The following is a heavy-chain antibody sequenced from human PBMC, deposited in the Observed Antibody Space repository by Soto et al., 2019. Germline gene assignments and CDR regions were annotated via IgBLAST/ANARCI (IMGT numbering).Heavy chain of an antibody. CDR2: ISWNSGSI. Sequence: EVQLVESGGGLVQPGRSLRLSCAASGFTFDDYAMHWVRQAPGKGLEWVSGISWNSGSIGYADSVKGRFTISRDNAKNSLYPQMNSLRAEDTALYYCAKDYGGSYDYWGQGTLVTVSS. CDR3: AKDYGGSYDY. J-gene: IGHJ4*02. CDR1: GFTFDDYA. V-gene: IGHV3-9*01. D-gene: IGHD3-16*01.